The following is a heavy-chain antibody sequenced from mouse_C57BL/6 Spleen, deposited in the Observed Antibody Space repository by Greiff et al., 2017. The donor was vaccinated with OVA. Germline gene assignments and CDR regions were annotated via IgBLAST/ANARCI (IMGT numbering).Heavy chain of an antibody. CDR2: IDPSDSET. CDR1: GYTFTSYW. Sequence: QVHVKQPGAELVRPGSSVKLSCKASGYTFTSYWMHWVKQRPIQGLEWIGNIDPSDSETHYNQKFKDKATLTVDKSSSTAYMQLSSLTSEDSAVYYCAREGGYGSSYRYFDVWGTGTTVTVSS. J-gene: IGHJ1*03. CDR3: AREGGYGSSYRYFDV. D-gene: IGHD1-1*01. V-gene: IGHV1-52*01.